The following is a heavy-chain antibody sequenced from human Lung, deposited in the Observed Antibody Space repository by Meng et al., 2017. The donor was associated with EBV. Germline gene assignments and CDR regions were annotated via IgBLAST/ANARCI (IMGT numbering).Heavy chain of an antibody. CDR1: GGSFSTYY. V-gene: IGHV4-34*01. CDR2: INHGGST. J-gene: IGHJ4*02. Sequence: LRQWGAGLLQPSDTLSLTCAVYGGSFSTYYGSWLRQSPGKGLAWIGEINHGGSTNYNPSLKSRVTISVDRSNNQFSLELNSVSAADTAVYYCARAKWGHSYGSEALYFDHWGPGTPVTVSS. D-gene: IGHD5-18*01. CDR3: ARAKWGHSYGSEALYFDH.